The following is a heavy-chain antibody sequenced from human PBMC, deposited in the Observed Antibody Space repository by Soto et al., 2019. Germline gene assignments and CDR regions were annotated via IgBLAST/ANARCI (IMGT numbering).Heavy chain of an antibody. D-gene: IGHD3-16*01. Sequence: QVQLVQSGAEVKKPGASVKVSCKTSGYTFTNYGISWVRQAPGQGLEWMGWISAYSGNTNYAQNLQGRVTMTTDTSTSTAYMELRSLRSDDTAVYFCARDGALGENYYSYGMDVWGQGTTVTVSS. CDR1: GYTFTNYG. CDR2: ISAYSGNT. V-gene: IGHV1-18*01. J-gene: IGHJ6*02. CDR3: ARDGALGENYYSYGMDV.